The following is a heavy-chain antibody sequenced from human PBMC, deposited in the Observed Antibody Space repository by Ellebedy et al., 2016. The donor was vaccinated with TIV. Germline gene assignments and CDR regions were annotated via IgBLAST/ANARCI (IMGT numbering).Heavy chain of an antibody. CDR3: ARCYTGTNWFDP. J-gene: IGHJ5*02. V-gene: IGHV4-34*01. D-gene: IGHD3-16*02. Sequence: MPSETLSLTCAVYGASLSGYQWSWIRLSPGKVLQWIGEINDVGTTNYNPSLRRRVTISVDTSKTQFSLKLSSVTAADTAIYYCARCYTGTNWFDPWGQGTLVTVSS. CDR1: GASLSGYQ. CDR2: INDVGTT.